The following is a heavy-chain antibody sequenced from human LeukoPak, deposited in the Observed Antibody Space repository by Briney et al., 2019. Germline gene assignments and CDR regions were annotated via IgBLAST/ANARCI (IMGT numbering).Heavy chain of an antibody. CDR1: GGSISSYY. Sequence: SETLSLTCTVSGGSISSYYWSWIRQPPGKGLEWIGYIYYSGSTNYNPSLKSRVTISVDTSKNQFSLKLSSVTAADTAVYYCAREKIAYYDGSGRGWFDPWGQGTLVTVSS. D-gene: IGHD3-22*01. CDR3: AREKIAYYDGSGRGWFDP. CDR2: IYYSGST. V-gene: IGHV4-59*01. J-gene: IGHJ5*02.